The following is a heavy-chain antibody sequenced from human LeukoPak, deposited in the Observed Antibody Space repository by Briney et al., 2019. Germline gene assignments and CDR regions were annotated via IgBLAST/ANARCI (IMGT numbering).Heavy chain of an antibody. CDR3: ARGPSFSNSLYYYYYYMDV. CDR2: ISSYNGDT. D-gene: IGHD4-11*01. V-gene: IGHV1-18*01. J-gene: IGHJ6*03. Sequence: GASVKVSCKASGYTFTTYGISWVRQAPGQGLEWMGWISSYNGDTNYAQKLQGRVTMTTDTSTSTAYMELRSLRDDDTAVYFCARGPSFSNSLYYYYYYMDVWAKGTAVTVSS. CDR1: GYTFTTYG.